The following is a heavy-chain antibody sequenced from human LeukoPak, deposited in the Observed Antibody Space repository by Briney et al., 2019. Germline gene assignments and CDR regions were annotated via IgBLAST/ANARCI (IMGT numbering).Heavy chain of an antibody. CDR2: IYYSGST. CDR3: ARLYSGSTSCYYMGCAFDI. Sequence: KPSETPSLTCTVSGGSISSSSYYWGWIRQPPGKGLEWIGSIYYSGSTYYNPSLKSRVTISVDTSKNQFSLKLSSVTAADTAVYYCARLYSGSTSCYYMGCAFDIWGQGTMVTVSS. J-gene: IGHJ3*02. CDR1: GGSISSSSYY. V-gene: IGHV4-39*01. D-gene: IGHD2-2*01.